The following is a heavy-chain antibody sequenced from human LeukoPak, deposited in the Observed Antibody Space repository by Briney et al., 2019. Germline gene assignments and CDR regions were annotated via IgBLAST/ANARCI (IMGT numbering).Heavy chain of an antibody. J-gene: IGHJ4*02. Sequence: PSETLSLTCTVSGGSISSGGYSWSWIRQPPGKGLEWIGYSYHSGSTYYNPSPKSRVTISVDRSKNQFSLKLSSVTAADTAVYYCARVKGTMVRGVKTNLVDYWGQGTLVTVSS. D-gene: IGHD3-10*01. CDR3: ARVKGTMVRGVKTNLVDY. CDR1: GGSISSGGYS. CDR2: SYHSGST. V-gene: IGHV4-30-2*01.